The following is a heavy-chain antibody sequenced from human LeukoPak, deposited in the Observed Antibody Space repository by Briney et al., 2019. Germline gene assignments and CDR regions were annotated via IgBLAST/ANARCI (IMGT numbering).Heavy chain of an antibody. D-gene: IGHD6-13*01. Sequence: GGSLRLSCAASGFTFDDYTMHWVRHAPGKGLEWVSLISWDGGSTYYADSVKGRFTISRDNSKNSLYLQMNSLRTEDTALYYCAKDASYSSSWSSLFDYWGQGTLVTVSS. CDR1: GFTFDDYT. CDR3: AKDASYSSSWSSLFDY. CDR2: ISWDGGST. V-gene: IGHV3-43*01. J-gene: IGHJ4*02.